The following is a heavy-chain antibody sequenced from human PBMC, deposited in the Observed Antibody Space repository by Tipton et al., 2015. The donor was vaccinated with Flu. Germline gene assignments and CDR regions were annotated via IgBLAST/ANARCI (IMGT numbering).Heavy chain of an antibody. V-gene: IGHV4-59*01. Sequence: TLSLTCTVSGGSISSYYWSWIRQPPGKGLEWIGYIYYSGSTNYNPSLKSRVTISVDTSKNQFSLKLSSVTAADTAVYYCAREAGGIVVVPAAMEWYFDLWGRGTLVTVSS. CDR1: GGSISSYY. CDR3: AREAGGIVVVPAAMEWYFDL. CDR2: IYYSGST. D-gene: IGHD2-2*01. J-gene: IGHJ2*01.